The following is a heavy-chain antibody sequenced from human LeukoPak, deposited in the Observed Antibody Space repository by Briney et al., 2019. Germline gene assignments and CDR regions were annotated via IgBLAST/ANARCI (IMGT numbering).Heavy chain of an antibody. CDR3: TRNVRAGGWYPDF. CDR1: GGSMNNYY. J-gene: IGHJ4*02. Sequence: SETLSLTCTVSGGSMNNYYWSWVRQPPGKGLEWIGSMYYTASPYYNPSLKSRATISVDTSKNQVSLELSSVTATDTAVYYCTRNVRAGGWYPDFWGQGTLVTVSS. D-gene: IGHD6-19*01. V-gene: IGHV4-59*04. CDR2: MYYTASP.